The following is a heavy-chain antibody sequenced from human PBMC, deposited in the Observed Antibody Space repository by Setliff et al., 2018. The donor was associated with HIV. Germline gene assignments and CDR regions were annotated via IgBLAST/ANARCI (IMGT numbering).Heavy chain of an antibody. Sequence: SETLSLTCTVSGGSISSYYWSWIRQPPGKGLEWIGIIFPGGATNYNPSLTSRVTISVDTSKNHLFLKLTSVTTADTAVYFCAKSSPSIGYITDCWGQGAPVTVSS. CDR2: IFPGGAT. J-gene: IGHJ4*02. CDR3: AKSSPSIGYITDC. CDR1: GGSISSYY. D-gene: IGHD5-12*01. V-gene: IGHV4-59*01.